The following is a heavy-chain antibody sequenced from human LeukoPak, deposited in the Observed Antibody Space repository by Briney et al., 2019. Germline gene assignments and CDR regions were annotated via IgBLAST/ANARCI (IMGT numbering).Heavy chain of an antibody. J-gene: IGHJ5*02. D-gene: IGHD2-15*01. CDR1: GFTFDDYA. Sequence: GRSLRLSCAASGFTFDDYAMHWVRQAPGKGLEWVSGINWNSGNTVYADSVKGRFTISRDNPKNTLYLQMNSLRDEDMALYYCAKGGISVVLGWFDLWGQGTLVTVSS. V-gene: IGHV3-9*03. CDR3: AKGGISVVLGWFDL. CDR2: INWNSGNT.